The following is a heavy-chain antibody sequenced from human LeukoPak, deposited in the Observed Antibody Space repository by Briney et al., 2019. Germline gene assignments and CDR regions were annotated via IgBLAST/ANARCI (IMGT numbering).Heavy chain of an antibody. D-gene: IGHD3-22*01. CDR2: ISAYNGNA. V-gene: IGHV1-18*01. CDR3: ARGPRYAYDSSALVLDF. J-gene: IGHJ4*02. Sequence: ASVKVSCKASGYTFNNYGVTWVRQAPGQGLEWMGRISAYNGNANYARNLQDRVTMTTDTSTSTAYMELRRLRPSDTAAYYCARGPRYAYDSSALVLDFWGQGTLVSVSS. CDR1: GYTFNNYG.